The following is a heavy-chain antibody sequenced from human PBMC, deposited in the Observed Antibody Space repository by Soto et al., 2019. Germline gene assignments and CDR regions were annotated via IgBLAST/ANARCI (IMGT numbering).Heavy chain of an antibody. V-gene: IGHV3-33*01. Sequence: GGSLRLSCAASGFTFSSDGMHWVRQAPGKGLEWVAVIWDDGSNKYYADSVKGRFTISRDNSKNTLYLQMNSLRAEDTAVYYCAREGEGDIVVVVAAGLYGMDVWGQGTTVTVSS. D-gene: IGHD2-15*01. J-gene: IGHJ6*02. CDR1: GFTFSSDG. CDR3: AREGEGDIVVVVAAGLYGMDV. CDR2: IWDDGSNK.